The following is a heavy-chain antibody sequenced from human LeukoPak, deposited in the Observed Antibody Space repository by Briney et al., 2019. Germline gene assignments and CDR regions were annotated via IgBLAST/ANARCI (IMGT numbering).Heavy chain of an antibody. Sequence: GASVTVSCKASGYTFTSYGISWVRQAPGQGREWMGWISAYNGNTNYAQKFQGRVTMTRDTSISTAYMELSSLTSEDTAVYYCARGGLMDCSSTSCYTNWFDPWGQGTLVTVSS. J-gene: IGHJ5*02. V-gene: IGHV1-18*01. D-gene: IGHD2-2*02. CDR3: ARGGLMDCSSTSCYTNWFDP. CDR1: GYTFTSYG. CDR2: ISAYNGNT.